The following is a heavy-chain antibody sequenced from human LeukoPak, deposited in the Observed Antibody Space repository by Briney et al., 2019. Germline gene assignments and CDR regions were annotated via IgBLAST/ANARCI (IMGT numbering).Heavy chain of an antibody. CDR2: ISNTDSTI. V-gene: IGHV3-48*03. CDR3: ARDGGLSNNVCFLDY. J-gene: IGHJ4*02. CDR1: GFILSSYE. Sequence: GGSLRLSCAGSGFILSSYEMNWVRQAPGKGLEWVSYISNTDSTIYYADSVKGRFTISRDNAKNSLYLQMDSLRVEDTAVYYCARDGGLSNNVCFLDYWGQGTLVTVSS. D-gene: IGHD2/OR15-2a*01.